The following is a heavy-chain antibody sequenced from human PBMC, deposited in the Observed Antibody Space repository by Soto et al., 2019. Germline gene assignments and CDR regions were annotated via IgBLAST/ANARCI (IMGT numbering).Heavy chain of an antibody. V-gene: IGHV5-51*01. CDR2: IYPGDSDT. CDR1: GYSFTSYW. CDR3: ARAYSGYDLPYYMDV. Sequence: GESLKISCKGSGYSFTSYWIGWVRQMPGKGLEWMGIIYPGDSDTRYSPSFQGQVTISADKSISTAYLQWSSLKASDTAMYYCARAYSGYDLPYYMDVWGKGTTVTVSS. J-gene: IGHJ6*03. D-gene: IGHD5-12*01.